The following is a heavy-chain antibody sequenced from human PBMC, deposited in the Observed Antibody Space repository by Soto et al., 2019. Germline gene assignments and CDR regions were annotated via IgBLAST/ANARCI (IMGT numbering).Heavy chain of an antibody. Sequence: QVQLVESGGGLVKPGGSLRLSCAASGFTFSDYHMSWIRQAPGKGLEWISYIRGSGSNVYYAASVEGRLTSSRDNAKNLLFLQMSIRVAEDTAVYYCARDLGVGGSCDIWGQGTMVTVSS. D-gene: IGHD3-16*01. V-gene: IGHV3-11*01. CDR3: ARDLGVGGSCDI. CDR1: GFTFSDYH. J-gene: IGHJ3*02. CDR2: IRGSGSNV.